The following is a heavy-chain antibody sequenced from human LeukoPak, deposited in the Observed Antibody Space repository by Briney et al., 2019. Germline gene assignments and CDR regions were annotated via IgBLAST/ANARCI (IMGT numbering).Heavy chain of an antibody. CDR3: VRVDYDHSLDY. Sequence: SETLSLTCTVSGGSIDTFYWNWIRQPPGKGLEWLGYIYYTGSTNYNPSLKSRATISLDTSKNQFSLRLTSVTAADSAMYYCVRVDYDHSLDYWGQGILVTVSS. CDR2: IYYTGST. J-gene: IGHJ4*02. V-gene: IGHV4-59*01. D-gene: IGHD4-17*01. CDR1: GGSIDTFY.